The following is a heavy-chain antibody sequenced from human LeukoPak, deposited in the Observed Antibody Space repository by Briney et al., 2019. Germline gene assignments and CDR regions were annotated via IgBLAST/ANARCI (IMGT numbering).Heavy chain of an antibody. CDR1: GFTFDDYG. Sequence: RGSLRLSCAASGFTFDDYGMSWVRQAPGKGLEWVSGINWNGGSTGYADSVKGRFTISRDNAKNSLYLQMNSLRAEDTALYYCARDRSSGWRGPFDYWGQGTLVTVSS. CDR3: ARDRSSGWRGPFDY. V-gene: IGHV3-20*04. CDR2: INWNGGST. D-gene: IGHD6-19*01. J-gene: IGHJ4*02.